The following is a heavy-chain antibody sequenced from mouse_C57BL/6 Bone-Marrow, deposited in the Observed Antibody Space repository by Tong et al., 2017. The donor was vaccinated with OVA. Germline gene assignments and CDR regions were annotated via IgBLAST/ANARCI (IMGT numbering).Heavy chain of an antibody. CDR2: IHPGSGVT. Sequence: FTDYEMHWVNQTPVHGLEWIGAIHPGSGVTAYNQKFKGKATLTAYKSSRTAYMERSRRRYEDADVYDCIRGGGLGDMDYWGKGTKVTVSS. D-gene: IGHD3-1*01. CDR3: IRGGGLGDMDY. J-gene: IGHJ4*01. CDR1: FTDYE. V-gene: IGHV1-15*01.